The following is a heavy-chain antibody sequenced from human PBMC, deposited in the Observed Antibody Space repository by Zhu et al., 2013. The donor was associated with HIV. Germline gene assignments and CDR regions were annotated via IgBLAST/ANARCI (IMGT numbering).Heavy chain of an antibody. CDR2: FSPNTGGT. J-gene: IGHJ4*02. Sequence: QVQLVQSGAEVKKPGASLKVSCKASGFSLTASYIHWLRQAPGQGLEWMGWFSPNTGGTKSAPKFQDRVTMTGDTSISTAYMELRRLKSDDTAVYYCARRSRSTWYLDNWGQGTLVTVSS. CDR3: ARRSRSTWYLDN. CDR1: GFSLTASY. V-gene: IGHV1-2*02. D-gene: IGHD1-26*01.